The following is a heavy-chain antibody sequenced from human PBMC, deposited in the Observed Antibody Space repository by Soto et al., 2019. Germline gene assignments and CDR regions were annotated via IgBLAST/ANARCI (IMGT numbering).Heavy chain of an antibody. J-gene: IGHJ4*02. CDR2: ISTYDGNT. CDR1: GYRFSRYG. CDR3: ARDEEDANLMIVVLPGDY. D-gene: IGHD2-21*01. Sequence: QVQLVQSGGEVKKPGASVKVSCKASGYRFSRYGINWVRQAPGQGLEWMGWISTYDGNTQYAPKFQGRVTMTIDTSTTTAYLEVRSLTSDDTAVYYCARDEEDANLMIVVLPGDYWGQGTLVSVSS. V-gene: IGHV1-18*01.